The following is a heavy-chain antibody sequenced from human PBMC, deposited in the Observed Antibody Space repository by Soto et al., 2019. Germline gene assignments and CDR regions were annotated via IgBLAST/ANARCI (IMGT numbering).Heavy chain of an antibody. CDR2: IYPGDSDT. Sequence: PGESLKISFQGSGYTFSNYWICWVRQMPVKGLECMGIIYPGDSDTTYSPSFQGQVTISADKSTSTAYLPWRSLRASDTAMYYCARRPRSGYYHDAFDSCGQGTMVTV. CDR1: GYTFSNYW. V-gene: IGHV5-51*01. J-gene: IGHJ3*02. CDR3: ARRPRSGYYHDAFDS. D-gene: IGHD3-3*01.